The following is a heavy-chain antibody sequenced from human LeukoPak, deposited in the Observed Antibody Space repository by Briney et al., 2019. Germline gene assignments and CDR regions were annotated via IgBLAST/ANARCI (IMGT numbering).Heavy chain of an antibody. Sequence: ASVNVSCKASGYTFASYGISWVRQAPGQGLEWMGWISAYNGNTNYAQKLQGRVTMTIDTSTSTAYMELRSLRSDDTAVYYCARQGLRQYYFDYWGQGTLVTVSS. CDR1: GYTFASYG. V-gene: IGHV1-18*01. CDR3: ARQGLRQYYFDY. J-gene: IGHJ4*02. D-gene: IGHD6-25*01. CDR2: ISAYNGNT.